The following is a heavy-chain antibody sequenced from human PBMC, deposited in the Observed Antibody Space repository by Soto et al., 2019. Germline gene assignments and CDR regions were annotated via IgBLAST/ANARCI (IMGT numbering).Heavy chain of an antibody. CDR2: ISWNSGSI. CDR1: GFTFDDYA. D-gene: IGHD6-13*01. Sequence: EVQLVESGGGLVQPGRSLRLSCAASGFTFDDYAMHWVRQAPGKGLEGVSGISWNSGSIGYADSVKGRFTISRDNAKNSLYLQMNSLRAEDTALYYCAKDQISTRSYYYYGMDVWGQGTTVTVSS. CDR3: AKDQISTRSYYYYGMDV. V-gene: IGHV3-9*01. J-gene: IGHJ6*02.